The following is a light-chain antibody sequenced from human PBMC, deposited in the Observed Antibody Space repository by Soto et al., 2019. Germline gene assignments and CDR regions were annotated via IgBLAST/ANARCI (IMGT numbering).Light chain of an antibody. CDR1: QSVSSSY. CDR3: QPYGSSPYT. J-gene: IGKJ2*01. Sequence: EIVLTQSPGTLSLSPGERATLSCRASQSVSSSYLAWYQQKPGQAPRLLIYGACSRATGIPARFSGSGSGTDFTLTISRLEPEDFAVYYCQPYGSSPYTFGQGTKLEIK. V-gene: IGKV3-20*01. CDR2: GAC.